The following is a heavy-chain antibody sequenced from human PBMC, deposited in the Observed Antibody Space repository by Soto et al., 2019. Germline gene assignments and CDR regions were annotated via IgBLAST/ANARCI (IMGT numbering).Heavy chain of an antibody. V-gene: IGHV3-9*01. D-gene: IGHD3-10*01. Sequence: GGSLRLSCAASGFTFDDYAMHWVRQAPEKGLEWVSGISWNSGSIGYADSVKGRFTISRDNAKNSLYLQMNSLRAEDTALYYCAKDVRRAMVRGVIISSGGGYFDYWGQGTLVTVSS. CDR1: GFTFDDYA. CDR3: AKDVRRAMVRGVIISSGGGYFDY. J-gene: IGHJ4*02. CDR2: ISWNSGSI.